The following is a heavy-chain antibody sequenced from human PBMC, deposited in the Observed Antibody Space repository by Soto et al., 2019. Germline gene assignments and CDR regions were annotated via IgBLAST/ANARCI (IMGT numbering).Heavy chain of an antibody. V-gene: IGHV3-30*18. CDR2: VGNDGKTK. J-gene: IGHJ2*01. CDR3: AKEFREVSGPWFFDL. Sequence: GGSLRLSCAASGFTFSNYGIHWVRQAPGKGMEWVAVVGNDGKTKFYADSVKGRFTISRDNSKNTLYLQMDSLRDDDTAIYYCAKEFREVSGPWFFDLCGRGTLVTVYS. CDR1: GFTFSNYG.